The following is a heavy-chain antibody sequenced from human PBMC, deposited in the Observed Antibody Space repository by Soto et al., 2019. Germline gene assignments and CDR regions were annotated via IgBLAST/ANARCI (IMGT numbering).Heavy chain of an antibody. V-gene: IGHV4-34*01. CDR2: INHSGST. D-gene: IGHD6-13*01. J-gene: IGHJ4*02. Sequence: QVQLQQWGAGLLKPSETLSLTCAVYGGSFSGYYWSWIRQPPGKGLEWIGEINHSGSTNYNPSLKSRVTISVDTSKNQFSLKLSSVTAADTAVYYCARRSFVGISPRIAAADDYWGQGTLVTVSS. CDR3: ARRSFVGISPRIAAADDY. CDR1: GGSFSGYY.